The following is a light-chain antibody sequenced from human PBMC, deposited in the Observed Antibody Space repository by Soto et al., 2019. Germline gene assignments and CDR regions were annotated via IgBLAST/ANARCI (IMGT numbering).Light chain of an antibody. CDR1: QSVRSN. Sequence: EIVMTPSPATLSVSPGERATLSCGASQSVRSNLAWYQQKPGQSPRLLIYAASTRATGIPARFSGSGCGTEFTLTISSLQSEDFAVYYCQQYNNWPRTFGQGTKVDIK. CDR2: AAS. J-gene: IGKJ1*01. V-gene: IGKV3-15*01. CDR3: QQYNNWPRT.